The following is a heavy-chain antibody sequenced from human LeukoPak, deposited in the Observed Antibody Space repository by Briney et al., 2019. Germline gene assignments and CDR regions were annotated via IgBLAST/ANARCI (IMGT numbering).Heavy chain of an antibody. Sequence: SETLSLTCAVYGGSFSGYYWSWIRQPPGKGLEWIGEINHSGSTNYNPSLKSRVTISVDTSKNQFSLKLSSMTAADTAVYYCARVRLEWLLLTNDHRFDYWGQGTLVTVSS. CDR1: GGSFSGYY. D-gene: IGHD3-3*01. J-gene: IGHJ4*02. CDR3: ARVRLEWLLLTNDHRFDY. CDR2: INHSGST. V-gene: IGHV4-34*01.